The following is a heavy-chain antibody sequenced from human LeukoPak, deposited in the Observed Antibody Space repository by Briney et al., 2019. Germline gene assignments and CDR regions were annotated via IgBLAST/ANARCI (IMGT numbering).Heavy chain of an antibody. CDR2: IYSGGST. CDR1: GFXVSSNY. J-gene: IGHJ4*02. CDR3: ARGGVVVPFDY. Sequence: SCXXXGFXVSSNYMSWVRQAPGKGLEWVSVIYSGGSTYYSDSVKGRFTISRDNSKNTLYLQMNSLRAEDTAVYYCARGGVVVPFDYWGQGTLVTVSS. D-gene: IGHD3-22*01. V-gene: IGHV3-53*01.